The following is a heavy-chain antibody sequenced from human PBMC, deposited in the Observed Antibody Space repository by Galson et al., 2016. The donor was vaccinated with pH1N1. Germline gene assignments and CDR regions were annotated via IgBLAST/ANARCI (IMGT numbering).Heavy chain of an antibody. Sequence: SLRLSCAASGFTFSSYWMSWVRQAPGKGLEWVANIKQDGSEKYYVDSVKGRLTISRDNAKNSMYLQMNSLRAEDTALYYFMRDNGSGWKYYFDYWGQGTLVTVSS. V-gene: IGHV3-7*01. CDR2: IKQDGSEK. CDR1: GFTFSSYW. CDR3: MRDNGSGWKYYFDY. D-gene: IGHD6-19*01. J-gene: IGHJ4*02.